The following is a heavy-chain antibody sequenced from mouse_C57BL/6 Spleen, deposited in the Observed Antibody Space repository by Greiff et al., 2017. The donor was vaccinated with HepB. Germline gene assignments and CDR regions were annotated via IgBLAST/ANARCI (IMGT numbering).Heavy chain of an antibody. Sequence: QVQLQQSGAELVKPGASVKMSCKASGYTFTSYWITWVKQRPGQGLEWIGDIYPGSGSTNYNEKFKSKATLTVDTSSSTAYMQLSSLTSEVSAVYYCARRLGGAIDYWGQGTSVTVSS. D-gene: IGHD3-3*01. V-gene: IGHV1-55*01. CDR3: ARRLGGAIDY. CDR1: GYTFTSYW. J-gene: IGHJ4*01. CDR2: IYPGSGST.